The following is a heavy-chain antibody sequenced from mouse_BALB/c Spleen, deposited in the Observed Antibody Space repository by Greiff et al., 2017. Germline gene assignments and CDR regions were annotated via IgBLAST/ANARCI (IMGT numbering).Heavy chain of an antibody. J-gene: IGHJ3*01. CDR3: AYYGYWFAY. D-gene: IGHD1-2*01. CDR1: GYTFSSYW. Sequence: VQLVESGAELMKPGASVKISCKATGYTFSSYWIEWVKQRPGHGLEWIGEILPGSGSTNYNEKFKGKATFTADTSSNTAYMQLSSLTSEDSAVYYCAYYGYWFAYWGQGTLVTVSA. V-gene: IGHV1-9*01. CDR2: ILPGSGST.